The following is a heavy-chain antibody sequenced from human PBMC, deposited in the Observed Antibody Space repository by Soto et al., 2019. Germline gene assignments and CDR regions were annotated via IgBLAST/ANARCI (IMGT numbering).Heavy chain of an antibody. CDR1: GGSISSSSYY. CDR2: IYYSGST. Sequence: SETLSLTCTVSGGSISSSSYYWGWIRQPPGKGLEWIGSIYYSGSTYYNPSLKSRVTISVDTSKNQFSLKLSSVTAADTAVYYCARLLGGYYYTEVWGKGTTVTVFS. D-gene: IGHD3-10*01. V-gene: IGHV4-39*01. CDR3: ARLLGGYYYTEV. J-gene: IGHJ6*03.